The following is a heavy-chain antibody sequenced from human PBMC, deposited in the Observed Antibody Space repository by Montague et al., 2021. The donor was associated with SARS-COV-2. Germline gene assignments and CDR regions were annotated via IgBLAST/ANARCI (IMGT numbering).Heavy chain of an antibody. CDR3: ARGVVVVVHRDYPARRGWFNP. V-gene: IGHV4-34*01. Sequence: SETLSLTCAVYGGSFSGYYWNWIRQSPGKGLEWIGEINHSGTTNYNPSLRSRVTISVDTSKNQFSLKLSSVTAADTAVYYCARGVVVVVHRDYPARRGWFNPWGQGTLVSVSS. D-gene: IGHD2-15*01. J-gene: IGHJ5*02. CDR1: GGSFSGYY. CDR2: INHSGTT.